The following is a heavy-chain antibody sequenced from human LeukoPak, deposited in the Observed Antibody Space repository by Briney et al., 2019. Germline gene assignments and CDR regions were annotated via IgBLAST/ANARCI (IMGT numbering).Heavy chain of an antibody. CDR2: INHSGST. J-gene: IGHJ5*02. V-gene: IGHV4-34*01. D-gene: IGHD1-26*01. Sequence: SETLSLTCAVYGGSFSGYCWSWIRQPPGKGLEWIGEINHSGSTNYNPSLKSRVTISVDTSKNQFSLKLSSVTAADTAVYYCARGGGKRELLRTWGQGTLVTVSS. CDR1: GGSFSGYC. CDR3: ARGGGKRELLRT.